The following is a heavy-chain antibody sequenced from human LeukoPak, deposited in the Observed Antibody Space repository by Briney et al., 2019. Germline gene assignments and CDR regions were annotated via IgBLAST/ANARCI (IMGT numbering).Heavy chain of an antibody. J-gene: IGHJ2*01. CDR2: ISAYNDNT. D-gene: IGHD5-12*01. CDR1: GYTFTSYG. CDR3: ARDRVDIVATILWDYGDYPFDL. Sequence: ASVKVSCKASGYTFTSYGISWVRQAPGQGLEWMGWISAYNDNTNYAQKLQGRVTMTTDTSTSTAYMELRSLRSDDTAVYYCARDRVDIVATILWDYGDYPFDLWGRGTLVTVSS. V-gene: IGHV1-18*01.